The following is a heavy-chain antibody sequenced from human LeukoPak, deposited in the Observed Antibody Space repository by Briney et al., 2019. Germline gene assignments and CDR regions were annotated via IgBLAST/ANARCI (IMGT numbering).Heavy chain of an antibody. Sequence: RASVKVSCKVSGYTLTELSMHWVRQAPGKGLEWMGGLDPEDGETIYARKFQGRVTMTEDTSTDTAYMELSSLRPEDTAVYYCATGNYNWNYDRNGAFDIWGQGTMVTVSS. D-gene: IGHD1-7*01. CDR2: LDPEDGET. V-gene: IGHV1-24*01. CDR1: GYTLTELS. J-gene: IGHJ3*02. CDR3: ATGNYNWNYDRNGAFDI.